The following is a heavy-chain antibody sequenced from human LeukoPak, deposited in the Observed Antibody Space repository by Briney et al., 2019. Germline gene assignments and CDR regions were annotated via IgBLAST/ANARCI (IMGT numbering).Heavy chain of an antibody. D-gene: IGHD3-22*01. CDR1: GYTFTSYG. J-gene: IGHJ4*02. CDR2: ISAYNGNT. V-gene: IGHV1-18*01. Sequence: LGASVKVSCKASGYTFTSYGISWVRQAPGQGLEWMGWISAYNGNTHYAQKLQGRVTMTTDTSTSTAYMELRSLRSDDTAVYYCARDAYYYDSSGLFDYWGQGILVTVSS. CDR3: ARDAYYYDSSGLFDY.